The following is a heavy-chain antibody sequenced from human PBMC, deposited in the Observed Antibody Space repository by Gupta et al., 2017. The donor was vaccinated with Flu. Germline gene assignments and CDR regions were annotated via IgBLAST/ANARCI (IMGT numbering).Heavy chain of an antibody. V-gene: IGHV1-2*02. CDR1: GYTFTDYY. Sequence: QVRLVQSGAEVKKPGASVKVSCRASGYTFTDYYMHWVRQAPGQGLEWMGWINPNSGATNYAPKFQDRVTLTRDTSISTAYMELSRLRSDDTAVYYCARDHCGDSRCYSDYWGQGTLVTVSS. D-gene: IGHD2-21*01. J-gene: IGHJ4*02. CDR3: ARDHCGDSRCYSDY. CDR2: INPNSGAT.